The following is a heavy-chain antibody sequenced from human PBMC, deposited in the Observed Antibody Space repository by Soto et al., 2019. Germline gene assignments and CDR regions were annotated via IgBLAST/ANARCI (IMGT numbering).Heavy chain of an antibody. Sequence: EVQLVESGGGLVQPGGYLRLSCAASGFTFTSYDMNWVRQAPGKGLEWLSYISSSGDTKNYADFVQGRFTVSRDSAKNSMYLQMNSLRTEETAVYYCVRGTIVGATFTSWGQGTLVTVSS. CDR3: VRGTIVGATFTS. V-gene: IGHV3-48*03. J-gene: IGHJ5*02. D-gene: IGHD1-26*01. CDR2: ISSSGDTK. CDR1: GFTFTSYD.